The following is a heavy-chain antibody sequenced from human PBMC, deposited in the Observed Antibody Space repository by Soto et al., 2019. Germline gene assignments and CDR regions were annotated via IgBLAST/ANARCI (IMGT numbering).Heavy chain of an antibody. D-gene: IGHD2-15*01. CDR1: GFSFSSYA. CDR3: AKGRQFAVVVATTPGPPSYFDY. V-gene: IGHV3-23*01. Sequence: PGGSLRLSCAASGFSFSSYAMTWVRQAPGKGLEWVSAISGSGGSAYYADSVKGRFTISRDNSKNTLYLQINSLRAEDTAVYYCAKGRQFAVVVATTPGPPSYFDYWGRGTLVTVSS. J-gene: IGHJ4*01. CDR2: ISGSGGSA.